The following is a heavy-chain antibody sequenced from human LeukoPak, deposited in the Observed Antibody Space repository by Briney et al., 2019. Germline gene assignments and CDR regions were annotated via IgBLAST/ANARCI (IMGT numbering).Heavy chain of an antibody. CDR3: ARIIISGSNWFDP. D-gene: IGHD1-26*01. J-gene: IGHJ5*02. CDR2: INHSGST. V-gene: IGHV4-34*01. Sequence: SETLSLTCAVYGGSFSGYYWSWIRQPPGKGLEWIGEINHSGSTNYNPPLKSRVTISVDTSKNQFSLKLSSVTAADTAVYYCARIIISGSNWFDPWGQGTLVTVSS. CDR1: GGSFSGYY.